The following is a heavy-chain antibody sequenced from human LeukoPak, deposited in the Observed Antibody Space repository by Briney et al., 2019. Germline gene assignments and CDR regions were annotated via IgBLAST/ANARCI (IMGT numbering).Heavy chain of an antibody. CDR2: VNPNDGST. D-gene: IGHD4-23*01. J-gene: IGHJ3*02. CDR1: GYTFTNYY. CDR3: AIVSPMTTVARGQGAYDI. Sequence: ASVKVSCKGFGYTFTNYYMHWVRQAPGQGPEWMGIVNPNDGSTTYAQKFQGRVTVTRHMSTNTVYMELSSLRSDDTAEYFCAIVSPMTTVARGQGAYDIWGQGTMVIVSA. V-gene: IGHV1-46*01.